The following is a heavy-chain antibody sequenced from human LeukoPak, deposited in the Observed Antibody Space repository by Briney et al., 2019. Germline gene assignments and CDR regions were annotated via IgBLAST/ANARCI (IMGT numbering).Heavy chain of an antibody. J-gene: IGHJ4*02. CDR2: IYPGDSGT. CDR1: GYTFTNYW. CDR3: AREGGMAVFDQ. Sequence: GESLKISCKGSGYTFTNYWIGWVRQMPGKGLEWMGIIYPGDSGTRYSPSFQGQVTISADKSITTAYLQWSSLKASDTAMYYCAREGGMAVFDQWGQGTLVTVSS. V-gene: IGHV5-51*01. D-gene: IGHD1-14*01.